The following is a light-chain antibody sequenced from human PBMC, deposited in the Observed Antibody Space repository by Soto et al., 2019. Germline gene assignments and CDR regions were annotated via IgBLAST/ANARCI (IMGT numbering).Light chain of an antibody. CDR3: QQSNRTPIT. CDR1: QIVSSY. V-gene: IGKV3-11*01. J-gene: IGKJ5*01. CDR2: DAS. Sequence: EILVTRSPGTLTLSPGERATLSCRASQIVSSYLAWYQQKPGQAPRLLIYDASNRTTGIPARFSGSGAGTDDTLITSSRLRHEDVANYYCQQSNRTPITFGQGTRLEIK.